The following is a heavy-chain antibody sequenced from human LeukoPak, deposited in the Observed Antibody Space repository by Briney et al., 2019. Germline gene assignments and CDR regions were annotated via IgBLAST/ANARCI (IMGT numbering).Heavy chain of an antibody. CDR1: GFTFSSYG. V-gene: IGHV3-30*02. CDR2: IRYDGSNK. D-gene: IGHD1-14*01. Sequence: GGSLRLSCAASGFTFSSYGMHWVRQAPGKGLEWVAFIRYDGSNKYCADSVKGRFTISRDNSKNTLYLQMNSLRAEDTAVYYCAKDTTPPKAGFDPWGRGTLVTVSS. CDR3: AKDTTPPKAGFDP. J-gene: IGHJ5*02.